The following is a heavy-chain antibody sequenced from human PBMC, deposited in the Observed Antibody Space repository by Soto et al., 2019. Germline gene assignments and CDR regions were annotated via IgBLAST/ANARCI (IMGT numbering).Heavy chain of an antibody. D-gene: IGHD3-10*01. CDR1: GGTFSSYA. Sequence: QVQLVQSGAEVKKPGSSVKVSCKASGGTFSSYAISWVRQAPGQGLEWMGGIIPIFGTANYAQKFQGRVTITADESTSTAYMELSSLRSEDTAVYYCARFRYYGSGSYFYYYGMDVWGQGTTVTVSS. CDR2: IIPIFGTA. J-gene: IGHJ6*02. V-gene: IGHV1-69*01. CDR3: ARFRYYGSGSYFYYYGMDV.